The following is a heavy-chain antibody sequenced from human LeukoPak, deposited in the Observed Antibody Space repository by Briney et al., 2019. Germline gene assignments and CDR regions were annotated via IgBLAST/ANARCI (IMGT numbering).Heavy chain of an antibody. CDR3: ARDNLPVGYYYDSSGYNYFDY. J-gene: IGHJ4*02. CDR1: ADSITTSG. CDR2: IIASNGNT. Sequence: ASSKIFCNKSADSITTSGIICLLHEPGQRLLELEWIIASNGNTNYAQKLQGRVTMTTDTSTSTAYMELRSLRSDDTAVYYCARDNLPVGYYYDSSGYNYFDYWGQGTLVTVSS. D-gene: IGHD3-22*01. V-gene: IGHV1-18*01.